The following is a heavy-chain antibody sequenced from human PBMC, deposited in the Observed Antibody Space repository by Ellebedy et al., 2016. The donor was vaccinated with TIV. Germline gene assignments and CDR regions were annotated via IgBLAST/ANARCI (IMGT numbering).Heavy chain of an antibody. J-gene: IGHJ3*02. CDR2: IYSSGDT. Sequence: PGGSLRLSFAASGFIVSHNYMTRVRQAPGKGLEWVSVIYSSGDTYYADSVKGRFTISRDNSKSTLYLQMNSLRAEDTALYYCAKSRGITMVRGVTNSFDIWGQGTMVTVSS. CDR1: GFIVSHNY. D-gene: IGHD3-10*01. V-gene: IGHV3-53*01. CDR3: AKSRGITMVRGVTNSFDI.